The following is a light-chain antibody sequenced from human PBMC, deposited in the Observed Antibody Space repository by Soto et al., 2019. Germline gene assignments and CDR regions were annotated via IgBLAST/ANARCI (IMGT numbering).Light chain of an antibody. CDR1: QGISSW. J-gene: IGKJ5*01. CDR2: AAS. CDR3: QQANSFPT. V-gene: IGKV1-12*01. Sequence: IQITQSPXXVXAXXXXXFTITCRASQGISSWLAWYQQKPGKAPKLLIYAASSLQSGVPSRFSGSGSGTDFTLTISSLQPEDFATYYCQQANSFPTFGQGTRLEIK.